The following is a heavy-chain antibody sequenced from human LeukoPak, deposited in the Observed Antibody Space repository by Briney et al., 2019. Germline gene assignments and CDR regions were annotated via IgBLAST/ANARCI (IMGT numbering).Heavy chain of an antibody. J-gene: IGHJ5*02. CDR3: AREVAAPNWFDP. CDR1: GGSISSYY. Sequence: PSETLSLTCTVSGGSISSYYWSWIRQPPGKGLERIGYIYYSGSTNYNPSLKSRVTISVDTSKNQFSLKLSSVTAADTAVYYCAREVAAPNWFDPWGQGTLVTVSS. CDR2: IYYSGST. D-gene: IGHD6-6*01. V-gene: IGHV4-59*01.